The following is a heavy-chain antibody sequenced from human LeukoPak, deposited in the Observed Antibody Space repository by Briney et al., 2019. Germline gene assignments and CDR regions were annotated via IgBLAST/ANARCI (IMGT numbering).Heavy chain of an antibody. CDR1: GDSIRSSSYY. CDR3: ARRGYSDTWRHSPFDY. Sequence: SETLSLTCTVSGDSIRSSSYYWGWIRQPPGKGLEWIGSIYYSGITYDNPSLKSRVTISVDTSKNQFSLKLSSVTAADTAVYYCARRGYSDTWRHSPFDYWGQGTLVTVSS. V-gene: IGHV4-39*01. D-gene: IGHD5-12*01. CDR2: IYYSGIT. J-gene: IGHJ4*02.